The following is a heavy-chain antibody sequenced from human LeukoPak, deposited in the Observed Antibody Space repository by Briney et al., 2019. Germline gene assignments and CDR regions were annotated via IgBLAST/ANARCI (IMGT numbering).Heavy chain of an antibody. J-gene: IGHJ4*02. V-gene: IGHV4-59*01. CDR2: IYYSGST. D-gene: IGHD6-19*01. CDR3: ARGDYSGWTDY. Sequence: SESLSLTCTVSGGSISSYYWSWIRQPPGKGLGWIGYIYYSGSTNYNPSRKSRVTISVDTSKNQFSLKLSSVTAADTAVYYCARGDYSGWTDYWGQGTLVTVSS. CDR1: GGSISSYY.